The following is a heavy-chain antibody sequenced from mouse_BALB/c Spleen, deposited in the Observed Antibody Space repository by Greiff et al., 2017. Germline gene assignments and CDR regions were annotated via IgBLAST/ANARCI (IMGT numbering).Heavy chain of an antibody. J-gene: IGHJ3*01. Sequence: VMLVESGAELVRPGTSVKISCKASGYAFTNYWLGWVKQRPGHGLEWIGDIYPGSGNTYYNEKFKGKATLTADKSSSTAYMQLSSLTSEDSAVYFCARSGITTAPFAYWGQGTLVTVSA. CDR2: IYPGSGNT. CDR1: GYAFTNYW. CDR3: ARSGITTAPFAY. V-gene: IGHV1-63*01. D-gene: IGHD1-2*01.